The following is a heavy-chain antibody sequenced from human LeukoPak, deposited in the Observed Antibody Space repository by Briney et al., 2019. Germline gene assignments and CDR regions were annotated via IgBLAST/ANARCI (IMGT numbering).Heavy chain of an antibody. CDR3: ARGDTAMAYWYFDL. J-gene: IGHJ2*01. CDR1: GFTFSSYW. D-gene: IGHD5-18*01. V-gene: IGHV3-74*01. CDR2: INSDGSST. Sequence: PGGSLRLSCAASGFTFSSYWMHWVRQAPGKGLVWVSRINSDGSSTRYAASVKGRFTISRDNAKNTLYLQMNSLRAEDTAVYYCARGDTAMAYWYFDLWGRGTLVTVSS.